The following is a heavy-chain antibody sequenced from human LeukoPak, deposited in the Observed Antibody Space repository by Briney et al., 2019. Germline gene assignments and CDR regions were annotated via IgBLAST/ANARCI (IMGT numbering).Heavy chain of an antibody. J-gene: IGHJ4*02. CDR3: ARGAGGSGSYYVDFFDY. CDR2: INHSGST. CDR1: GGSFSGYY. Sequence: SETLSLTCAVYGGSFSGYYWSWIRQPPGKGLEWIGEINHSGSTNYNPSLKSRVTISVDTSKNQFSLKLSSVTAADTAVYYCARGAGGSGSYYVDFFDYWGQGTLVTVSS. D-gene: IGHD1-26*01. V-gene: IGHV4-34*01.